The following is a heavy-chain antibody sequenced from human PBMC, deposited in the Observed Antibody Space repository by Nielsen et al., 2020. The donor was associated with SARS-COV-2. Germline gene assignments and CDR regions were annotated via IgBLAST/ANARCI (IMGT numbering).Heavy chain of an antibody. D-gene: IGHD2-15*01. CDR2: ISYDGSNK. Sequence: GGSLRLSCAASGFTFSTYGMHWVRQAPGKGLEWVAAISYDGSNKYYVDSVKGRFTISRDNSKNTLYLQMSSLREEDTAVYYRAKDWTAIVVVPSGDVDYWGQGTLVTVSS. V-gene: IGHV3-30*18. CDR3: AKDWTAIVVVPSGDVDY. CDR1: GFTFSTYG. J-gene: IGHJ4*02.